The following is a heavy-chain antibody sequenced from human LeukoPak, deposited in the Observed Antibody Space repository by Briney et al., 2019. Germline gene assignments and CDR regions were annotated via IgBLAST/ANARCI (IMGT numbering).Heavy chain of an antibody. CDR2: IYYSGST. V-gene: IGHV4-39*01. Sequence: SETLSLTCTVSGGSISSSYYYWGWIRQPPGKGLEWIGSIYYSGSTYYNPSLKSRVTISVDTSKNQFSLKLRSVTAADTAVYYCARGRSGSYDYWGQGTLVTVSS. CDR3: ARGRSGSYDY. D-gene: IGHD1-26*01. CDR1: GGSISSSYYY. J-gene: IGHJ4*02.